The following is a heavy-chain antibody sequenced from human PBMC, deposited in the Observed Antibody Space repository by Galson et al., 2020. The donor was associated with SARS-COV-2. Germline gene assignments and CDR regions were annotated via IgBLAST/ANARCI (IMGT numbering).Heavy chain of an antibody. J-gene: IGHJ4*02. CDR1: GLPFSSFA. CDR3: ATDPFTVTSFDY. V-gene: IGHV3-23*01. D-gene: IGHD4-4*01. CDR2: IDGSGART. Sequence: GSLRLSCAASGLPFSSFAMGWLRQAPGKGLEWVSTIDGSGARTYYADSVKGRFTISRDNSKNTLYLQLTSLRAEDTAVYYCATDPFTVTSFDYWGQGTLVTVSS.